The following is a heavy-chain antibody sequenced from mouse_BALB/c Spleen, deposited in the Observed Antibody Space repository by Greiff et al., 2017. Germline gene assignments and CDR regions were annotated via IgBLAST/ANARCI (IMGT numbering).Heavy chain of an antibody. V-gene: IGHV5-6*01. D-gene: IGHD4-1*01. J-gene: IGHJ4*01. CDR2: ISSGGSYT. Sequence: EVQLVESGGDLVKPGGSLKLSCAASGFTFSSYGMSWVRQTPDKRLEWVATISSGGSYTYYPDSVKGRFTISRDNAKNTLYLQMSSLKSEDTAMYYCARELGVRGYAMDYWGQGTSVTVSS. CDR1: GFTFSSYG. CDR3: ARELGVRGYAMDY.